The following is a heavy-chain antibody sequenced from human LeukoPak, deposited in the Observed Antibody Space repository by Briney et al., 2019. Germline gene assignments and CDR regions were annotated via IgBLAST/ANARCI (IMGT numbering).Heavy chain of an antibody. J-gene: IGHJ4*02. Sequence: PSETLSLTCTVSGGSISSYYWSWIRQPPGKGLEWIGYIYYSGSTNYNPSLKSRVTISVDTSKNQFSLKLGSVTAADTAVYYCARGRCSSSWFPSYYFDYWGQGTLVTVSS. CDR3: ARGRCSSSWFPSYYFDY. D-gene: IGHD6-13*01. V-gene: IGHV4-59*12. CDR1: GGSISSYY. CDR2: IYYSGST.